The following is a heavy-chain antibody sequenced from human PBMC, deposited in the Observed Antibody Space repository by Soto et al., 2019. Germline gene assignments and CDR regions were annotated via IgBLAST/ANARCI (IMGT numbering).Heavy chain of an antibody. V-gene: IGHV3-15*07. D-gene: IGHD2-2*02. CDR3: TTEGLNFPDIVVVPAAISGMDV. CDR2: IKSKTDGGTT. CDR1: GFTFGNVG. Sequence: GGSMRLSWAAAGFTFGNVGSNLVRQAPGKGLEWVGRIKSKTDGGTTDYAAPVKGRFTISRDDSKNTLYLQMNSLKTEDTAVYYCTTEGLNFPDIVVVPAAISGMDVWGQGTTVTVSS. J-gene: IGHJ6*02.